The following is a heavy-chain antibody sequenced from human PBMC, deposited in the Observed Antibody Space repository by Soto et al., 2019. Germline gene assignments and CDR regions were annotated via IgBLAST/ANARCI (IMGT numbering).Heavy chain of an antibody. V-gene: IGHV3-30-3*02. CDR1: GFTFSTYI. D-gene: IGHD1-26*01. Sequence: HPGGSPRLSCAASGFTFSTYIMHWVRQAPDKGLEWVAIIFPNGRDKDYADSVKGRFSVSRDNSKNTLYLQMDSLRAEDTAVYYCVKPRAEVSWVDASFDVWGQGTMVTVSS. CDR3: VKPRAEVSWVDASFDV. J-gene: IGHJ3*01. CDR2: IFPNGRDK.